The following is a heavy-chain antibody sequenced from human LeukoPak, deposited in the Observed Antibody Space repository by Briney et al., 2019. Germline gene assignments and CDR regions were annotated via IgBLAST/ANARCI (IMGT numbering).Heavy chain of an antibody. J-gene: IGHJ5*02. CDR3: VRDRGGAYSGDNLFDP. V-gene: IGHV3-48*04. CDR1: GLTFSNVW. D-gene: IGHD2-21*01. CDR2: IIGSGSTT. Sequence: GGSLRLSCAASGLTFSNVWMNWVRQAPGKGLEWLSYIIGSGSTTQYADSVRDRFTISRDNDKNAVYLQMNSLRADDTAIYYCVRDRGGAYSGDNLFDPWGQGTLVTVSS.